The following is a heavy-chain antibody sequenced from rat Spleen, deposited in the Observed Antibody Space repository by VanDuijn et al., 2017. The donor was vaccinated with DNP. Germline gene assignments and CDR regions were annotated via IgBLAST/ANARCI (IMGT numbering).Heavy chain of an antibody. CDR2: ISYDGPNT. V-gene: IGHV5-7*01. CDR1: GFTFSDYY. J-gene: IGHJ2*01. Sequence: EVQLVESGGGLVQPGRSLKLSCAASGFTFSDYYMAWVRQAPKKGLEWVATISYDGPNTYYRDSVKGRFTISRDNAKSTLYLQMDSLRSEDTATYSCARPDYWGQGVMVTVSS. CDR3: ARPDY.